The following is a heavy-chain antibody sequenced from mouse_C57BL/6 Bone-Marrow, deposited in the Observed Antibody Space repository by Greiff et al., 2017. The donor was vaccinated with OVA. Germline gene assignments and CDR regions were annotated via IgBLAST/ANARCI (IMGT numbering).Heavy chain of an antibody. CDR3: ARGDGLWLRRSYFDY. D-gene: IGHD2-2*01. V-gene: IGHV1-63*01. CDR1: GYTFTNYW. J-gene: IGHJ2*01. CDR2: IYPGGGYT. Sequence: VQLQQSGAELVRPGTSVKMSCKASGYTFTNYWIGWAKQRPGHGLEWIGDIYPGGGYTNYNEKFKGKATLTADKSSSTAYMQFSSLTSEDSAIYYCARGDGLWLRRSYFDYWGKGTTLTVSS.